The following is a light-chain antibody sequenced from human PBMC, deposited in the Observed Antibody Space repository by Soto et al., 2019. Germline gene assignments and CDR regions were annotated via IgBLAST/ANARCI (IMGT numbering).Light chain of an antibody. V-gene: IGKV3-15*01. Sequence: EVVLTQSPATLSLSPGERATLSCRASQSVSSYLAWYQQKPGQAPRLLIYGASTRATGIPAGFSGSGSGTEFTLTISSLQSEDFAVYYCQQYNNWPRTFGQGTKVDI. J-gene: IGKJ1*01. CDR2: GAS. CDR3: QQYNNWPRT. CDR1: QSVSSY.